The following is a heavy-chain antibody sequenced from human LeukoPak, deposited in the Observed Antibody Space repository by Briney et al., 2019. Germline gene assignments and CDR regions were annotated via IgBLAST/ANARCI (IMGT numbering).Heavy chain of an antibody. V-gene: IGHV3-66*01. Sequence: GGSLRLSCAASGFTVTSSYMTWVRQAPGKGLEWVSVIYSGGNTYYADSVKGRFTISRDNSKNTLYLQMNSLRAEDTAVYYCARDSRSSSSSYYFDYWGQGTLVTVSS. J-gene: IGHJ4*02. CDR1: GFTVTSSY. CDR2: IYSGGNT. D-gene: IGHD6-6*01. CDR3: ARDSRSSSSSYYFDY.